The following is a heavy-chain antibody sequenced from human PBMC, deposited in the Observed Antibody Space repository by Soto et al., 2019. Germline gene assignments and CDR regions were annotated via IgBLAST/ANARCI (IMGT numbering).Heavy chain of an antibody. Sequence: ASVKVSCTASGYTFTSYDINWVRQATGQGLEWMGWMNPNSGNTGYAQKFQGRVTMTRNTSISTAYMELSSLRSEDTAVYYCAREVRSSIAARRWFDPWGQGTLVTVSS. CDR1: GYTFTSYD. J-gene: IGHJ5*02. CDR2: MNPNSGNT. V-gene: IGHV1-8*01. D-gene: IGHD6-6*01. CDR3: AREVRSSIAARRWFDP.